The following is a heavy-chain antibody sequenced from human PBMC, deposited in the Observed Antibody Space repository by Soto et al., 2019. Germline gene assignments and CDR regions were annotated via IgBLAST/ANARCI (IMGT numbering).Heavy chain of an antibody. D-gene: IGHD3-22*01. Sequence: GGSLRLSCSASGFTFSIYAMHWVRQAPGKGLEYVSSISTNGGSTHYADSVKGRFTISRDNSKNTQYLQMSSLRADDTAVYYCVKGEYYDDSSGYYPCVYWGQGPLGT. CDR2: ISTNGGST. J-gene: IGHJ4*02. CDR3: VKGEYYDDSSGYYPCVY. CDR1: GFTFSIYA. V-gene: IGHV3-64D*06.